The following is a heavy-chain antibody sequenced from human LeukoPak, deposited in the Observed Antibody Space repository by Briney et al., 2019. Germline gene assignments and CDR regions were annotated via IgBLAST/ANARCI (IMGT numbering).Heavy chain of an antibody. CDR3: ARDASYKLDY. J-gene: IGHJ4*02. V-gene: IGHV3-74*01. D-gene: IGHD1-26*01. CDR1: GLTFSSAW. Sequence: GGSLRLSCAASGLTFSSAWMHWVRQTPGKGLVWVARIQSDGTTTYADSVRGRFTISSDNAKNTLYLPMNNLRAEDTGINNCARDASYKLDYWGQRTMVTVSS. CDR2: IQSDGTT.